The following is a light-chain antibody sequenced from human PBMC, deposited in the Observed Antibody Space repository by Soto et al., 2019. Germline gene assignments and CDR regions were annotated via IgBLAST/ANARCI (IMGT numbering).Light chain of an antibody. V-gene: IGKV3-20*01. Sequence: EIVLTQSPGTLSLSPGERATLACRTSQTINSNYLAWYQQKVGQAPRLLIHGASSRATGIPDRFSGSVSGTDFTLTISKLEPEDFAVYYCHHYRVSPRFTFGPVTKVDI. CDR2: GAS. J-gene: IGKJ3*01. CDR3: HHYRVSPRFT. CDR1: QTINSNY.